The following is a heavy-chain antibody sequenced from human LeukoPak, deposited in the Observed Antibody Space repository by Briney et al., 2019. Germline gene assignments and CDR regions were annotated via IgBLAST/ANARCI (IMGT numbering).Heavy chain of an antibody. CDR1: GGSFSSYY. D-gene: IGHD2-15*01. J-gene: IGHJ4*02. CDR2: INHSGST. CDR3: ARRGGLRGDN. Sequence: SETLSLTCAVYGGSFSSYYWSWIRQPPGKGLEWIGEINHSGSTNYNPSLKSRVTISVDTSKNQFSLKLSSVTAADTAVYYCARRGGLRGDNWGQGTLVTVSS. V-gene: IGHV4-34*01.